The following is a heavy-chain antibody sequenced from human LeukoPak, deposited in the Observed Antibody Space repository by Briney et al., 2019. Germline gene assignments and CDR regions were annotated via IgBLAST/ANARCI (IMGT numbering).Heavy chain of an antibody. CDR2: ISSSSAYI. J-gene: IGHJ6*02. CDR1: GFTFSSYS. Sequence: GGSLRLSCAASGFTFSSYSMNWVRQAPGKGLEWVSSISSSSAYIYYADSVQGRFTISRDNAKNSLYLQINSLRAEDTAVYYCARDAHTSSGSYWGGVDYYYGLDVWGQGTTVTVSS. V-gene: IGHV3-21*01. D-gene: IGHD3-10*01. CDR3: ARDAHTSSGSYWGGVDYYYGLDV.